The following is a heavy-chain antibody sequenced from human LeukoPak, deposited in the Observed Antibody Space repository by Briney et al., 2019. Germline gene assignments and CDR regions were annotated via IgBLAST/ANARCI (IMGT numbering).Heavy chain of an antibody. CDR3: ARRVLEGELSLDY. J-gene: IGHJ4*02. CDR2: IIPIFGTA. CDR1: GGTFSSYA. D-gene: IGHD3-16*02. Sequence: SVKVSCKASGGTFSSYAISWVRQAPGQGLEWMGGIIPIFGTANYAQKFQGRVTITADESTSTAYMELSSLRSEDTAVYYCARRVLEGELSLDYWGQGTLVTVSP. V-gene: IGHV1-69*01.